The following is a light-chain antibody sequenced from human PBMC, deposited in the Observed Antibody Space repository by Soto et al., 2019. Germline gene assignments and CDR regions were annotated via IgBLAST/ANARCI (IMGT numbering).Light chain of an antibody. J-gene: IGLJ3*02. CDR3: SSYTSRISLV. V-gene: IGLV2-14*03. CDR1: SSDVGGHNY. Sequence: ALTQPASVSGSPGQSITISCTGTSSDVGGHNYVSWYQQHPGKAPKLLIYEVRNRPSGVSRRFSGSRSGNTASLTISGLQAEDEADYYCSSYTSRISLVFGGGTKVTVL. CDR2: EVR.